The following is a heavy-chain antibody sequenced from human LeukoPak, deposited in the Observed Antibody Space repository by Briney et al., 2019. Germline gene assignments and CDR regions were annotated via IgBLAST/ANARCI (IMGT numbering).Heavy chain of an antibody. D-gene: IGHD6-19*01. Sequence: SHTLSLTCAISADSVSSNSAAWNWIRQSPSRGLESLGRTYYRSKSYNDYAVSVKSQITINPDTSKNQFSLQLNSVTPEDTAVYYCARGDGQWLALDYWGQGTLVTVSS. CDR3: ARGDGQWLALDY. J-gene: IGHJ4*02. CDR1: ADSVSSNSAA. V-gene: IGHV6-1*01. CDR2: TYYRSKSYN.